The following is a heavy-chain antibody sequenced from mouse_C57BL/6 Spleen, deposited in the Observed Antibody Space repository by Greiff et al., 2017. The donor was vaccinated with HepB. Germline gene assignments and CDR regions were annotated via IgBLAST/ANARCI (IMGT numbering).Heavy chain of an antibody. Sequence: EVQLVESGGGLVKPGGSLKLSCAASGFTFSSYTMSWVRQTPEKRLEWVATISGGGGNTYYPDSVKGRFTISRDNAKNTLYLQMSSLRSEDTALYYCARRENYYGSTHYFDHWGQGTTLTVSS. V-gene: IGHV5-9*01. D-gene: IGHD1-1*01. J-gene: IGHJ2*01. CDR3: ARRENYYGSTHYFDH. CDR1: GFTFSSYT. CDR2: ISGGGGNT.